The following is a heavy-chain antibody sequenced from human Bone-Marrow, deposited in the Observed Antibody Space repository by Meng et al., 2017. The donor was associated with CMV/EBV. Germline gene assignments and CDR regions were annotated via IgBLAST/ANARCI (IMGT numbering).Heavy chain of an antibody. J-gene: IGHJ2*01. CDR1: GLSSGSY. CDR3: ARGYCSSTSCRNYWYFDL. Sequence: GLSSGSYWDWIRQPPCKGPEWIGEINHSGSTHYNPSLKSRVTISVDTSKNQFSLELSSVTAADTAVYYCARGYCSSTSCRNYWYFDLWGRGTLVTVSS. V-gene: IGHV4-34*01. CDR2: INHSGST. D-gene: IGHD2-2*01.